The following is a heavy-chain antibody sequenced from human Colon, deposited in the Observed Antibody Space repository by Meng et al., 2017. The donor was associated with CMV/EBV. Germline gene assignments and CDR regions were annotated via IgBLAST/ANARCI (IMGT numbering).Heavy chain of an antibody. J-gene: IGHJ4*02. CDR2: ISGSGNST. Sequence: GGSLRLSCAASGFTFSDYWMTWVRQAPGKGLEWVSAISGSGNSTYYADSVKGRFTISRDNSKNTLYLQMNSLRAEDTAVYYCAKEYCTSTSCNFDYWGQGTLVTVSS. CDR3: AKEYCTSTSCNFDY. CDR1: GFTFSDYW. D-gene: IGHD2-2*01. V-gene: IGHV3-23*01.